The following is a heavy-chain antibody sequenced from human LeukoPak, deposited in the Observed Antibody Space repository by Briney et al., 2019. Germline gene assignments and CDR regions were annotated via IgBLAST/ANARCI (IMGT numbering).Heavy chain of an antibody. CDR2: INHSGST. CDR3: ARLSWSSGWSYFDY. CDR1: GGSFSGYY. Sequence: NPSETLSLTCAVYGGSFSGYYWSWIRQPPGKGLEWIGEINHSGSTNYNPSLKSRVTISVDTSKNQFSLKLSSVTAADTAVYYCARLSWSSGWSYFDYWGQGTLVTVSS. V-gene: IGHV4-34*01. D-gene: IGHD6-19*01. J-gene: IGHJ4*02.